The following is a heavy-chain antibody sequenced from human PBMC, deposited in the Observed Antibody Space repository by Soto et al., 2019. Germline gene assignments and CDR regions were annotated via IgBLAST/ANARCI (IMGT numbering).Heavy chain of an antibody. J-gene: IGHJ5*02. V-gene: IGHV1-69*13. CDR1: GGIFSSYA. CDR2: IIPIFGTA. Sequence: SVKVSCKASGGIFSSYAISWVRQAPGQGLEWMGGIIPIFGTANYAQKFQGRVTITADESTSTAYMELSSLGSEDTAVYYCARGGYYDSSGYYTRRAWFDPWGQGTLVTVSS. CDR3: ARGGYYDSSGYYTRRAWFDP. D-gene: IGHD3-22*01.